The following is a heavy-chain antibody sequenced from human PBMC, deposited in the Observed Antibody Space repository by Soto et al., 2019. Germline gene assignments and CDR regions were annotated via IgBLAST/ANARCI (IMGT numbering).Heavy chain of an antibody. V-gene: IGHV3-30-3*01. CDR3: ARDMGIVGVTSDY. CDR2: ISYDGSNK. D-gene: IGHD1-26*01. CDR1: GFTFSSYA. Sequence: QVQLVESGGGVVQPGRSLRLSCAASGFTFSSYAMHWVRQAPGKGLEWVAVISYDGSNKYYADSVKGRFTISRDNSKNTLYLQMNSLRAEDTAVYYCARDMGIVGVTSDYWGQGTLVTVSS. J-gene: IGHJ4*02.